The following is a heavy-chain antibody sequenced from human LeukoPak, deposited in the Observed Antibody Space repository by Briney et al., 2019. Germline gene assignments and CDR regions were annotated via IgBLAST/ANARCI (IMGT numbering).Heavy chain of an antibody. J-gene: IGHJ3*02. D-gene: IGHD1-26*01. CDR1: GFTVSSNY. CDR3: ARDFIVGTTDAFDI. Sequence: GYLRFYCAAYGFTVSSNYMRRVPPAQGNGLEWGSDTYSGGSTYYADFVKGRLTIFRDSSKNTVYLQMNSLRAEDTAVYYCARDFIVGTTDAFDIWGQGTMVTVSS. V-gene: IGHV3-66*01. CDR2: TYSGGST.